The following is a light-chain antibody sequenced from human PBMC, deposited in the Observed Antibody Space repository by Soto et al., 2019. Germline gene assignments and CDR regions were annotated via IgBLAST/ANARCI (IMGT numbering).Light chain of an antibody. CDR3: SSYAGNNNYV. V-gene: IGLV2-8*01. Sequence: QSALTQPPSASGSPGQSVTSSCTGTSSDVGNYNYVSRDPQHPSKAHKLMIYEVNKRPSGVPDRFSGSKSGNTASLTVSGLKAEDKPDYYCSSYAGNNNYVFGTGTKLTVL. CDR1: SSDVGNYNY. CDR2: EVN. J-gene: IGLJ1*01.